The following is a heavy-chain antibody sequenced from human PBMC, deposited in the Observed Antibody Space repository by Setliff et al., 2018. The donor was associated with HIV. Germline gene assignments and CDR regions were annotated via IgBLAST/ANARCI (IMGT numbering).Heavy chain of an antibody. Sequence: SETLSLTCSVSGDSISSGAYYWSWIRQHPVKGLEWIGYIFSSGITYYSPSLHSRVTISLDTSKNQFSLNLTSITAADTAVYYCTRDTGGGGFPMDVWGKGTKVTVSS. J-gene: IGHJ6*03. V-gene: IGHV4-31*03. CDR2: IFSSGIT. CDR3: TRDTGGGGFPMDV. CDR1: GDSISSGAYY. D-gene: IGHD2-15*01.